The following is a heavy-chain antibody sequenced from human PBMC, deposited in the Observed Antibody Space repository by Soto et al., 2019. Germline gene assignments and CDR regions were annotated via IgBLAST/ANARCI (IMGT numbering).Heavy chain of an antibody. V-gene: IGHV1-69*13. CDR3: ARDVSVNYYDSTYYYYAMDV. CDR1: GGTFSGDA. D-gene: IGHD3-22*01. Sequence: SVKVSCKASGGTFSGDAISWLRQAPGQGLEWMGQIVPFFKGTKYAQKFQGRVTITADDSTSTAFLDLSSLRSEDTAVYFCARDVSVNYYDSTYYYYAMDVWGQGXTVTVYS. CDR2: IVPFFKGT. J-gene: IGHJ6*02.